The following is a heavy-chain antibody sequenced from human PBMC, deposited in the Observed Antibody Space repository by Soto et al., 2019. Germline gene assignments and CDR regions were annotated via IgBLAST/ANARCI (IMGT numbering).Heavy chain of an antibody. CDR2: IYYSGST. J-gene: IGHJ5*02. D-gene: IGHD6-13*01. CDR3: ARGAHYSSPFRWFDP. Sequence: ASETLSLTCTVSCGSISSGGYYWSWIRQHPGKGLEWIGYIYYSGSTYYNPSLKSRVTISVDTSKNQFSLKLSSVTAADTAVYYCARGAHYSSPFRWFDPWGQGTLVTVSS. CDR1: CGSISSGGYY. V-gene: IGHV4-31*03.